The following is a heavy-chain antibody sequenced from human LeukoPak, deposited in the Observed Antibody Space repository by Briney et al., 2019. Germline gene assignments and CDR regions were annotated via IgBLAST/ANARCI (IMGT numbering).Heavy chain of an antibody. D-gene: IGHD6-6*01. CDR3: ARQSIAARGYYYYMDV. V-gene: IGHV4-39*01. CDR1: GGSISSSSYY. Sequence: PSETLSLTCTVSGGSISSSSYYWGWIRQSPGKGLEWIGSIYYNGSTHYNPSLKSRVTISVDTSKNQFSLKLSSVTAADTAAYYCARQSIAARGYYYYMDVWGKGTTVTVSS. J-gene: IGHJ6*03. CDR2: IYYNGST.